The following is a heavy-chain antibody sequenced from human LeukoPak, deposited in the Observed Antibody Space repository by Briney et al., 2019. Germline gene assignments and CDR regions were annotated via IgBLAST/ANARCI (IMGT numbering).Heavy chain of an antibody. J-gene: IGHJ4*02. Sequence: GESLRISCTGSGYSFSSYWISWVRPIPGKGIGWMGRIDPGDSFTKHRPSLEGRVTISADKSLSTVYLQWSSLKASDTAIYYCARDGGGVSSWVSHWGQGTLVTVSS. D-gene: IGHD2-8*02. V-gene: IGHV5-10-1*01. CDR3: ARDGGGVSSWVSH. CDR1: GYSFSSYW. CDR2: IDPGDSFT.